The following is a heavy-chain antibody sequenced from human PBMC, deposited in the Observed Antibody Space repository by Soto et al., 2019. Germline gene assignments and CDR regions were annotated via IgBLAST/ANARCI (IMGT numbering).Heavy chain of an antibody. CDR2: IKDGGRT. V-gene: IGHV4-34*01. CDR1: GGSLSGYY. Sequence: QVQLQQWGAGLLKPSETLSLNCAVNGGSLSGYYWSWIRQPPGKGLEWIGEIKDGGRTNCSPSLKSRATISSDTSNNLFSLRLYSVTAADTGVYYCARGQEGVVATHWDQGTLVTVSS. D-gene: IGHD5-12*01. J-gene: IGHJ4*02. CDR3: ARGQEGVVATH.